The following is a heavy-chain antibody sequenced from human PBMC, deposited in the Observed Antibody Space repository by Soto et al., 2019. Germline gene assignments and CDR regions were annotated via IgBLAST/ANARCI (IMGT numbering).Heavy chain of an antibody. D-gene: IGHD2-21*02. J-gene: IGHJ4*02. CDR1: GYTFTDYD. V-gene: IGHV1-8*01. CDR2: MSPESGNT. CDR3: EVTTGY. Sequence: QVQVVQSRAEVKKPGASVKVSCKASGYTFTDYDINWMRQASGQGLEYMGWMSPESGNTGYAPQFQRRVTMTRNTSISTAYMELSSLRSEDTAVYYCEVTTGYWGQGTKVTVSS.